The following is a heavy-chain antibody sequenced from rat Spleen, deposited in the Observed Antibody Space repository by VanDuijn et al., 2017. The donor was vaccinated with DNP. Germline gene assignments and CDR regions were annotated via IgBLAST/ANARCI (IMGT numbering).Heavy chain of an antibody. V-gene: IGHV5-31*01. D-gene: IGHD1-7*01. CDR2: IPSRGGNT. J-gene: IGHJ1*01. CDR3: ATHGEKGYWYFDF. Sequence: EVQLVESGGGLVQPGRSLKLSCAASGFTFNNYWMAWIRQVPGKGLEWVASIPSRGGNTYYPDSVKGRFTISRDNAKNTLYLQMNSLRSEDTATYYWATHGEKGYWYFDFWGPGTMVTVSS. CDR1: GFTFNNYW.